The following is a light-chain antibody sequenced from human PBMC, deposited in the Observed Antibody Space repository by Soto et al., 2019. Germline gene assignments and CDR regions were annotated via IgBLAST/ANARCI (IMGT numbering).Light chain of an antibody. J-gene: IGKJ1*01. V-gene: IGKV1-5*03. CDR3: QHYNSYSEA. Sequence: IHRPPSPSTLSAPVGDSVPITCRASQTISSWLAWYQQKPGKAPKLLIYKASTLKSGVPSRFSGSGSGTEFTLTVSSLQPDDFATYYCQHYNSYSEAFGQGTKVDIK. CDR2: KAS. CDR1: QTISSW.